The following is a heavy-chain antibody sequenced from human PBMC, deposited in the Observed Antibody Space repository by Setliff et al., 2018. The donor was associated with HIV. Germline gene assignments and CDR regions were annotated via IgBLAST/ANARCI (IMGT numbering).Heavy chain of an antibody. V-gene: IGHV4-61*02. Sequence: SETLSLTCTVSGGSLSSDNFYWGWIRQPAGKGLEWIGRISASGTTNYSPSLRSRVTISVDTSKNQFSLKPSSVTAADTAVYYCARDRIQRAFDPWGQGTLVTVSS. J-gene: IGHJ5*02. D-gene: IGHD2-15*01. CDR1: GGSLSSDNFY. CDR2: ISASGTT. CDR3: ARDRIQRAFDP.